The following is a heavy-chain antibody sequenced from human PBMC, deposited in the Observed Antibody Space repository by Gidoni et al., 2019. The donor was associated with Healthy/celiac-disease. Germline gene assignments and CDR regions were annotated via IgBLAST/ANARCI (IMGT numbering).Heavy chain of an antibody. J-gene: IGHJ6*02. CDR3: ARGDSGSYYSTYYYYYGMDV. Sequence: QLQLQESGPGLVKPSATLSLTCTVSGGSISSSSYYWGWIRQPPGKGLEWIGSIYYSGSTYYNPSLKSRVTISVDTSKNQFSLKLSSVTAADTAVYYCARGDSGSYYSTYYYYYGMDVWGQGTTVTVSS. CDR1: GGSISSSSYY. D-gene: IGHD1-26*01. V-gene: IGHV4-39*01. CDR2: IYYSGST.